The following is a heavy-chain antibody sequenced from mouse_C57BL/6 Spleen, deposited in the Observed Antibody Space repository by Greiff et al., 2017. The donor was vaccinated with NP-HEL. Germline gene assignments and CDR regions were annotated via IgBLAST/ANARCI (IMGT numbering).Heavy chain of an antibody. D-gene: IGHD1-1*01. Sequence: VQRVESGPELVKPGASVKISCKASGYTFTDYYINWVKQRPGQGLEWIGWIYPGSGNTKYNEKFKGKATVTVDTSSSTAYMQLSSLTSEDSAGYFWARRYGSGRDYAMDYWGQGTSVTVSS. J-gene: IGHJ4*01. CDR1: GYTFTDYY. CDR2: IYPGSGNT. V-gene: IGHV1-84*01. CDR3: ARRYGSGRDYAMDY.